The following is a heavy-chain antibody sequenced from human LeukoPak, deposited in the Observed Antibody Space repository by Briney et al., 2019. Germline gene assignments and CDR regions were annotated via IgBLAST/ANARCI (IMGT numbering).Heavy chain of an antibody. V-gene: IGHV1-2*02. CDR2: INPNSGGA. CDR3: ARGQGYSSGWPYYFDY. CDR1: GYTFTSYF. J-gene: IGHJ4*02. D-gene: IGHD6-19*01. Sequence: ASVKVACKASGYTFTSYFMHWVRQAPGQGLEWMGWINPNSGGANYEQKFQGRVTMTRDTSISTAYMELSRLRSDDTAVYYCARGQGYSSGWPYYFDYWGQGTLVTVSS.